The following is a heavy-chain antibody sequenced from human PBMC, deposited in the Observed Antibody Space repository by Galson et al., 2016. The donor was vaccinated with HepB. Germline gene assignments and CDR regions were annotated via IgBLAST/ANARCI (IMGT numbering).Heavy chain of an antibody. CDR3: ARVYNRFYFDS. CDR1: GAYISSGGYF. J-gene: IGHJ4*02. D-gene: IGHD1-1*01. V-gene: IGHV4-31*03. Sequence: TLSLTCTVSGAYISSGGYFWSWIRQHPGKGLEWIGYIYYNGSTHCNPSLKSRVTMSVDMSKNQFSLNLTSVTAADTAIFYCARVYNRFYFDSWGQGTLVTVSS. CDR2: IYYNGST.